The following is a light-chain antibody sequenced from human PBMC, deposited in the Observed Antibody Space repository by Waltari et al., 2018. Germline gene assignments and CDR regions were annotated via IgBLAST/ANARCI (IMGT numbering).Light chain of an antibody. V-gene: IGKV4-1*01. CDR1: QSILFRSTNKNY. CDR3: QKYYTAPAT. J-gene: IGKJ3*01. CDR2: WAS. Sequence: DIVMTQSPDSLAVSLGERATINCRSSQSILFRSTNKNYLSWYHQKPGQPPKLLIYWASIRESGVPDRFSGSGSGSDFTLTISSLQAEDVAVYYCQKYYTAPATFGPGTKVDVK.